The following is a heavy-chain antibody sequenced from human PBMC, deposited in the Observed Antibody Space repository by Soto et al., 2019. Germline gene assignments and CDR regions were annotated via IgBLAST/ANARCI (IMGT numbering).Heavy chain of an antibody. CDR1: GGSISSSSYY. V-gene: IGHV4-39*01. Sequence: QLQLQESGPGLVKPSETLSLTCTVSGGSISSSSYYWGWIRQPPGKGLEWIGSIYYSGSTYYNPSLKSRVTISVDTSKNQFSLKLSSVTAADTAVYYCARQLDRWELRIPDYWGQGTLVTVSS. J-gene: IGHJ4*02. CDR2: IYYSGST. D-gene: IGHD1-26*01. CDR3: ARQLDRWELRIPDY.